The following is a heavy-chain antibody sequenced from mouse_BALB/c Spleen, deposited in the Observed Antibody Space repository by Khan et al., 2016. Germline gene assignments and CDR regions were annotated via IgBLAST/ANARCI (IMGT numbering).Heavy chain of an antibody. CDR1: GFSITSDYS. V-gene: IGHV3-1*02. CDR3: ARYYYGGDAWCAY. D-gene: IGHD1-1*01. J-gene: IGHJ3*01. Sequence: EVQLQESGPDLVKPSQSLSLTCTVTGFSITSDYSWHWIRQFPGNKLEWLGYIHYSGSTNYYPSLQGLISLTRDTSKNQFFLQLNSVTTEDTATYYCARYYYGGDAWCAYWGQGTLVTVSA. CDR2: IHYSGST.